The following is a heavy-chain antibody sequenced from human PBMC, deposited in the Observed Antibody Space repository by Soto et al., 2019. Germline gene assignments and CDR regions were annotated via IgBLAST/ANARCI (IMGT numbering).Heavy chain of an antibody. CDR1: GGTFSSYA. Sequence: SVKVSCKASGGTFSSYAISWLRQSPGQGLEWMGGIIPIFGTANYAQKFQGRVTITADKSTSTAYMELSSLRSEDTAVYYCARGDTAMAESNYYYYGMDVWGQGTTVTVSS. CDR2: IIPIFGTA. J-gene: IGHJ6*02. CDR3: ARGDTAMAESNYYYYGMDV. D-gene: IGHD5-18*01. V-gene: IGHV1-69*06.